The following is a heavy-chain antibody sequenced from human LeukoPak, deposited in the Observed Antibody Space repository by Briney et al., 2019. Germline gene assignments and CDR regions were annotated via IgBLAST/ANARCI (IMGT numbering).Heavy chain of an antibody. CDR3: ALLQGDSGWYTGYFDY. D-gene: IGHD6-19*01. V-gene: IGHV5-51*01. Sequence: GESLKISCKASGYSFTTYWIGWVRQMPGKGLEWMGFIYPADSTAHYSPSFQGQVTISVDKSINTAYLQWSRLKASDTAMYYCALLQGDSGWYTGYFDYWGQGTLVTVSS. CDR2: IYPADSTA. J-gene: IGHJ4*02. CDR1: GYSFTTYW.